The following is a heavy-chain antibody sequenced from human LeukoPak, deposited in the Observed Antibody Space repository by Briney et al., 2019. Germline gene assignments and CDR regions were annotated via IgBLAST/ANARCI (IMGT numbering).Heavy chain of an antibody. D-gene: IGHD3-10*01. CDR3: ARLSGKGSEEHAFDI. Sequence: GESLKISCKVSGCSITNYWIGWVRQMPGKGLEWMGIIYPGDSDTTYSPSFQGQVTISVDKSISTAYLQWSSLKASDTAMYYCARLSGKGSEEHAFDIWGQGTLVTVSS. J-gene: IGHJ3*02. CDR2: IYPGDSDT. V-gene: IGHV5-51*01. CDR1: GCSITNYW.